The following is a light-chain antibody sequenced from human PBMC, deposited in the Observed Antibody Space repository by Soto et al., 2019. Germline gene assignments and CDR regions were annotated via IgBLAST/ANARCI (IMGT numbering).Light chain of an antibody. Sequence: EILMTQSPATLSVSPGERATLSCRASENVNQNLAWYQQKPGQAPRLLIYGASARATGIPARFNGSGSGTEFTLTISSLQSEDFAVYYCQQYNNWPRTFGQGTKVDIK. CDR1: ENVNQN. V-gene: IGKV3D-15*01. J-gene: IGKJ1*01. CDR2: GAS. CDR3: QQYNNWPRT.